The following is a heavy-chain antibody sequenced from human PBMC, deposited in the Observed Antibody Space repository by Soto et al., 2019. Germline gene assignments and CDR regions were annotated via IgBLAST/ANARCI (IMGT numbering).Heavy chain of an antibody. CDR2: IPYDGSNK. CDR1: GFTFSSYG. D-gene: IGHD1-26*01. V-gene: IGHV3-30*18. Sequence: GGSLRLSCAASGFTFSSYGMHWVRQAPGKGLEWVAVIPYDGSNKYYADSVKGRFTISRDNSKNTLYLQMNSLRAEDTAVYYCAKLEVGATPVDYWGQGTQVTVSS. CDR3: AKLEVGATPVDY. J-gene: IGHJ4*02.